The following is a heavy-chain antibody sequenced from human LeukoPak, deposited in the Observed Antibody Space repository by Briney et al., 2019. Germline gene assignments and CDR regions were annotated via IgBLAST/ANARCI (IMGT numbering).Heavy chain of an antibody. Sequence: ASVKVSCKASGYTFTSYDISWVRQATGQGLEWMGWMNPNSGNTGYAQKFQGRVTMTRDTSISTAYMELSRLRSDDTAVYYCARWWELPLDYWGQGTLVTVSS. D-gene: IGHD1-26*01. J-gene: IGHJ4*02. V-gene: IGHV1-8*01. CDR2: MNPNSGNT. CDR3: ARWWELPLDY. CDR1: GYTFTSYD.